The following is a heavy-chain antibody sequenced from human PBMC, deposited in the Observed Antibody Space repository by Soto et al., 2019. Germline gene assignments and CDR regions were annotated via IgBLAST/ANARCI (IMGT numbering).Heavy chain of an antibody. CDR1: GGSISSYY. CDR2: IYYSGST. D-gene: IGHD5-12*01. V-gene: IGHV4-59*01. Sequence: AETLASTFTVSGGSISSYYWSWIRQPPGKVLGWIGYIYYSGSTNYNPSLKSRVTISGDTSKNQFSLKLSSVTAADTAGYYCARSRRDGYTSYYYYCRMAVWGQVNTVTVSS. CDR3: ARSRRDGYTSYYYYCRMAV. J-gene: IGHJ6*02.